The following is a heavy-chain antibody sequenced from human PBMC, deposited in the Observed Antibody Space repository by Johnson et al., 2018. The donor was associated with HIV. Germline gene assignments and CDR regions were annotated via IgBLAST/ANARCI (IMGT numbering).Heavy chain of an antibody. Sequence: VQLVESGGGVVQPGGSLRLSCAASGFTFSSYGMHWVRQAPGKGLEWVAFIRYDGTNKYYTDSVKGRFTISRDNSKNTLYLPMTSLRQDVTAVSSCYCTDHCGAGSESKGTFDAWGQGTMVTVAS. D-gene: IGHD3-10*01. V-gene: IGHV3-30*02. CDR2: IRYDGTNK. J-gene: IGHJ3*01. CDR3: YCTDHCGAGSESKGTFDA. CDR1: GFTFSSYG.